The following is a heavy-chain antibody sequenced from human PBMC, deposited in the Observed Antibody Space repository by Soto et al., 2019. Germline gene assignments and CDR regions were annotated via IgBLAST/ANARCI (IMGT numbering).Heavy chain of an antibody. CDR3: TKTALQGEVAGPYWCDS. CDR2: ISGSGGST. V-gene: IGHV3-23*01. D-gene: IGHD6-19*01. J-gene: IGHJ5*01. CDR1: GFTFSNYA. Sequence: EVQLLESGGGLVEPGGSLRLSCAASGFTFSNYAMNWVRQAPGKGLEWVSAISGSGGSTYYAYSVKGRFTISKDNSKKTLYVQMSSLSAEDTAVYSRTKTALQGEVAGPYWCDSWGKGTLVTVCS.